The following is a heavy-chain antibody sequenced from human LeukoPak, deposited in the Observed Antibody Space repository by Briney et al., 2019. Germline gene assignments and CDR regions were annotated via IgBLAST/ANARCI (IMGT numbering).Heavy chain of an antibody. D-gene: IGHD6-19*01. V-gene: IGHV3-33*01. CDR3: ARVPSSGGWSSYFDY. Sequence: PGGSLRLSCAASGFTFSSYGMHWVRQAPGKGLEWVAVIWYDGSNKYYADSVKGRFTISRDNCKNTLYLQMNSLRAEDTAVYYCARVPSSGGWSSYFDYWGQGTLVTVSS. CDR2: IWYDGSNK. J-gene: IGHJ4*02. CDR1: GFTFSSYG.